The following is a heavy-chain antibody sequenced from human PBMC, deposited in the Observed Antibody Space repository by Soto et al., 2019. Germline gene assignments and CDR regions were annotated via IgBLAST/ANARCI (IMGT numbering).Heavy chain of an antibody. CDR1: TFTSTDYA. Sequence: EVQLLESGGGLVRPGGSLRLSCVASTFTSTDYAMSWVRQAPGEGLEWVSGISGSGGTTYYAESVKGRFSISRDNSKNTLYLHLNNLRVEDTAIYYCATISDRGIAAALDSWGQGTLVTVSS. CDR2: ISGSGGTT. V-gene: IGHV3-23*01. J-gene: IGHJ4*02. CDR3: ATISDRGIAAALDS. D-gene: IGHD6-13*01.